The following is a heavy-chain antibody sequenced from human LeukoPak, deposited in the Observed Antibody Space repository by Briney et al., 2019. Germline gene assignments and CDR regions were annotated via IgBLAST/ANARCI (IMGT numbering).Heavy chain of an antibody. CDR3: ARAGYCTSAICQYYFDY. CDR2: ISASTRYI. J-gene: IGHJ4*02. V-gene: IGHV3-21*01. D-gene: IGHD2-2*03. Sequence: GESLRLSCAASGVDFNLYTMFWIRQAPGQGLEWVSSISASTRYIYYGDSVKGRFTISRDNARNSVFLQMDSLRAEDTAVYYCARAGYCTSAICQYYFDYWGQGALVTVSS. CDR1: GVDFNLYT.